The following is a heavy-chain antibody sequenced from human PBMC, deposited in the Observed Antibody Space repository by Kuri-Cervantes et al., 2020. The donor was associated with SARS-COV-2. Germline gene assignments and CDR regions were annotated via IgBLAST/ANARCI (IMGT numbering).Heavy chain of an antibody. V-gene: IGHV4-34*01. CDR1: GGSFSGYY. CDR2: INHSGST. J-gene: IGHJ4*02. CDR3: ARDKSTAAAGYFDY. D-gene: IGHD6-13*01. Sequence: SETLSLTCAVYGGSFSGYYWSWIRQPPGKGLEWIGEINHSGSTNYNPSLKSRVTISVDTSKNQLSLKLSSVTAADTAVYYCARDKSTAAAGYFDYWGQGTLVTVSS.